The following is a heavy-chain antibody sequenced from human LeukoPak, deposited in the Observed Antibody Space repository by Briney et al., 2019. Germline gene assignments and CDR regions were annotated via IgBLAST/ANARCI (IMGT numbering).Heavy chain of an antibody. CDR3: ARGRDSIAVAGTKFDY. D-gene: IGHD6-19*01. CDR1: GGSFSGYY. CDR2: INHSGST. V-gene: IGHV4-34*01. Sequence: SETLSLTCAVYGGSFSGYYWSWIRQPPGKGLEWIGEINHSGSTKYNPSLKSRVTISVDTSKNQFSLKLSSVTAADTAVYYCARGRDSIAVAGTKFDYWGQGTLVTASS. J-gene: IGHJ4*02.